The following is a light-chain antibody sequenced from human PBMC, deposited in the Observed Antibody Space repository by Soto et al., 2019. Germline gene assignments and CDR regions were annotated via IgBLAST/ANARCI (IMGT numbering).Light chain of an antibody. CDR2: DAS. CDR3: QQYENLPT. V-gene: IGKV1-33*01. Sequence: DIQMTQSPSSLSASVGDRFAITCQASQNINNYLNWDQQKPGRAPKLLIYDASNLEAGVPSRLRGSGSGTDFTFTISRLQPEDTATYFCQQYENLPTFGQGTRLEIK. J-gene: IGKJ5*01. CDR1: QNINNY.